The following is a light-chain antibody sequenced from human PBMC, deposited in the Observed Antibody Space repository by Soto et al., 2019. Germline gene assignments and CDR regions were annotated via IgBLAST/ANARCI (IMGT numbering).Light chain of an antibody. Sequence: DIQMTQSPSSVSASVGARVTLIFLARQGPSDWLHWYQQKPGKAPKLLIYGTSTLQTGVPSRFSGSKSGTDFTLTISSLQPEDFATYYCQQCNSVQFTFVPGTKVDIK. CDR1: QGPSDW. V-gene: IGKV1-12*01. CDR2: GTS. CDR3: QQCNSVQFT. J-gene: IGKJ3*01.